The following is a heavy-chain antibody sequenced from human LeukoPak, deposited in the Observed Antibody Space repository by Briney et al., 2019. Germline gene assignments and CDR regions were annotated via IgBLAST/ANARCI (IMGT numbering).Heavy chain of an antibody. CDR1: GGSITTHTYY. CDR3: ARRSGVWYFDY. D-gene: IGHD5/OR15-5a*01. Sequence: SETLSLTCTVSGGSITTHTYYWAWIRQPPGRGLEWIGGVHYTGNTYSNTSFKSRVTMSVDTSKNQFSLNLSSVTAADTAVYYCARRSGVWYFDYWGQGILVTVSS. CDR2: VHYTGNT. J-gene: IGHJ4*02. V-gene: IGHV4-39*01.